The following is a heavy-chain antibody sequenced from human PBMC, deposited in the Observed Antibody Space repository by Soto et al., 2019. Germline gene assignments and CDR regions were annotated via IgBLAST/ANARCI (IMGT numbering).Heavy chain of an antibody. V-gene: IGHV3-15*07. CDR2: IKSKTDGGTT. CDR3: TTEATVYYFDY. CDR1: GFTFSTYW. J-gene: IGHJ4*02. D-gene: IGHD4-17*01. Sequence: GGSLRLSCAASGFTFSTYWMHWVRQAPGKGLVWVGRIKSKTDGGTTDYAAPVKGRFTISRDDSKNTLYLQMNSLKTEDTAVYYCTTEATVYYFDYWGQGTLVTVSS.